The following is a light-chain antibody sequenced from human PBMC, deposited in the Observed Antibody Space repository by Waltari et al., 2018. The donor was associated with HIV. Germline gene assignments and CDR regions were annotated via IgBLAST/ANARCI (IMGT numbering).Light chain of an antibody. CDR1: QSLLHSNGYNY. CDR2: LGS. V-gene: IGKV2-28*01. CDR3: MQALQTLWT. Sequence: DIVMTQSPLSLPVTPGEPASIPCSSSQSLLHSNGYNYLDWYLQKPGQSPQLLIYLGSNRASGVPDRFSGSGSGTDFTLKISRVEAEDVGVYYCMQALQTLWTFGQGTKVEIK. J-gene: IGKJ1*01.